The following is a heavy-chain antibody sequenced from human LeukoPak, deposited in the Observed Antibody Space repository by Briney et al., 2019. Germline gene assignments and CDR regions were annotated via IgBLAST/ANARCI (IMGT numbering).Heavy chain of an antibody. D-gene: IGHD6-13*01. CDR3: ATQQQPRYYFDY. CDR1: GFTFDDYA. V-gene: IGHV3-9*01. CDR2: ISWNSGSI. J-gene: IGHJ4*02. Sequence: PGGSLRLSCAASGFTFDDYAMHWVRQAPGKGLEWVSGISWNSGSIGYADSVKGRFTISRDDDKNSLYLQMNSLRAEDTALYYCATQQQPRYYFDYWVQGTLVTVCS.